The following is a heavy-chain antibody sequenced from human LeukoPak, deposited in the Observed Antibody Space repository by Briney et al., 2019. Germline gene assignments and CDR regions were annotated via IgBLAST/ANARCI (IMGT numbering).Heavy chain of an antibody. CDR2: IIPILGIA. Sequence: SVKVSCKASGCTFSSNTISWLRQVPGPRLEWMGRIIPILGIANYAQKFQGRVTITADKYTSTAYMELSSSAVAAAAADYCARVKRYSGYDFPIDYYYYSMDVWGKGNTVTVSS. V-gene: IGHV1-69*02. D-gene: IGHD5-12*01. J-gene: IGHJ6*04. CDR1: GCTFSSNT. CDR3: ARVKRYSGYDFPIDYYYYSMDV.